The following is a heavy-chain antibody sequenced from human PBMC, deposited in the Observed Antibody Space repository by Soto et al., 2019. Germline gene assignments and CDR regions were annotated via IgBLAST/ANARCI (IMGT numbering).Heavy chain of an antibody. V-gene: IGHV4-59*01. CDR3: ARVGGAPLGAFDI. Sequence: SETLSLTGSRSGGSIKSYCWSWIRQSPGRGLEWIGHIFYSGTIKYNSSLKSRVTISLDTSKNQFSLKLTSVTSADTAVYYCARVGGAPLGAFDIWGQGTTVTVSS. D-gene: IGHD2-15*01. CDR1: GGSIKSYC. J-gene: IGHJ3*02. CDR2: IFYSGTI.